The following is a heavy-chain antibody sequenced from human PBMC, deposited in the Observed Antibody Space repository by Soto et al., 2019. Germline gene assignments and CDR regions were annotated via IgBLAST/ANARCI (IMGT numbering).Heavy chain of an antibody. CDR2: IYYSGST. Sequence: SETLSLTCTVSGGSISSYYWSWIRQPPGKGLEWIGYIYYSGSTNYNPSLKSRVTISVDTSKNQFSLKLSSVTAADTAVYYCARADIVVVPAANNVGDYYYYYMDVWGKGTTVT. D-gene: IGHD2-2*01. CDR3: ARADIVVVPAANNVGDYYYYYMDV. CDR1: GGSISSYY. J-gene: IGHJ6*03. V-gene: IGHV4-59*08.